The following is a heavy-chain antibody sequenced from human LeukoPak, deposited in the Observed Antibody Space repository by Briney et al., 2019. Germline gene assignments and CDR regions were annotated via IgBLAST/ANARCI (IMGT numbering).Heavy chain of an antibody. CDR1: GYTFTSYY. J-gene: IGHJ4*02. Sequence: ASVKVSCKASGYTFTSYYMHWVRQAPGQGLEWMGIINPSGGSTSYAQKFQGRVTMTRDTSTSTVYMELSSLRSEDTAVYYCARATGATGGGYYFDYWGQGTLVTVSS. D-gene: IGHD1-26*01. CDR3: ARATGATGGGYYFDY. CDR2: INPSGGST. V-gene: IGHV1-46*03.